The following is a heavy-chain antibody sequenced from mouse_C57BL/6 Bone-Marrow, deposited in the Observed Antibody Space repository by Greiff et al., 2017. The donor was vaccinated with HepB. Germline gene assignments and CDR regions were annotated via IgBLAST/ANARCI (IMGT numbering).Heavy chain of an antibody. J-gene: IGHJ2*01. CDR2: ISDGGSYT. D-gene: IGHD1-1*01. V-gene: IGHV5-4*01. CDR3: ARLVLRYYFDY. CDR1: GFTFRSYA. Sequence: EVQRVESGGGLVKPGGSLKLSCAASGFTFRSYAMSWVRQTPEKRLEWVATISDGGSYTYYPDNVKGRFTISRDNAKNNLYLQMSHLKSEDTAMYYCARLVLRYYFDYWGQGTPLTVSS.